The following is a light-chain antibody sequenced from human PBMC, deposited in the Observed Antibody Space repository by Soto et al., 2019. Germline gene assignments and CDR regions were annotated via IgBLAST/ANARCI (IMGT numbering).Light chain of an antibody. CDR3: QQSYSTPPYT. V-gene: IGKV1-39*01. CDR2: GAS. Sequence: DIQMTPSPSSLSASIGDRVTITCRASQSIRSLLNWYQQKSGKTPKLLIYGASSLQSGVPSRFSGSGSGTDFTLTISSLQPEDFATYYCQQSYSTPPYTFGQGTKLEIK. J-gene: IGKJ2*01. CDR1: QSIRSL.